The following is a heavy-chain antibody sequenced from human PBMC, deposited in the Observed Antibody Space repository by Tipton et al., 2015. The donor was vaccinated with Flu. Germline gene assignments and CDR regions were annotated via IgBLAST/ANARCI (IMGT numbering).Heavy chain of an antibody. V-gene: IGHV4-39*07. J-gene: IGHJ4*02. D-gene: IGHD3-22*01. CDR1: GGSIISSSFY. CDR3: ARLRANYYDSSGYSDY. Sequence: TLSLTCTVSGGSIISSSFYWGWIRQPPGKGLEWIGNIYYSGNTYYNPPLKSRVTVSVDTSKNQFSLKLSSVTAADTAVYYCARLRANYYDSSGYSDYWGQGTLVTVSS. CDR2: IYYSGNT.